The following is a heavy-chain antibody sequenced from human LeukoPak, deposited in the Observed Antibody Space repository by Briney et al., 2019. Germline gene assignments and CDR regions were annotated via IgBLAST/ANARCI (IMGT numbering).Heavy chain of an antibody. CDR1: GITGYS. V-gene: IGHV3-21*04. J-gene: IGHJ3*02. Sequence: GGSLRLSCAASGITGYSMHWVRQAPGKGLEWVCSISSSSNYIYCADSAKGRFTISRDNAKNSLFLQVSNLRAEDTAIYYCARVVAVTVTGIFDIWGQGTMTVSS. CDR3: ARVVAVTVTGIFDI. D-gene: IGHD2-21*02. CDR2: ISSSSNYI.